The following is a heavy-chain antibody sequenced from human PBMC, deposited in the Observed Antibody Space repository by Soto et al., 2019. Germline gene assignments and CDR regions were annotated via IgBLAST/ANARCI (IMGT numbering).Heavy chain of an antibody. J-gene: IGHJ6*02. CDR3: AREVSQQLVPYYYYYGMDV. CDR2: TYYRSKWYN. Sequence: WIRQSPSRGLEWLGRTYYRSKWYNDYAVSVKSRITINPDTSKNQFSLQLNSVTPEDTAVYYCAREVSQQLVPYYYYYGMDVWGQGTTVTVSS. D-gene: IGHD6-13*01. V-gene: IGHV6-1*01.